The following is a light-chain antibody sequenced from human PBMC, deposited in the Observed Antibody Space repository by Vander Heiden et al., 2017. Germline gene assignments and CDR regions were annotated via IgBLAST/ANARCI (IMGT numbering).Light chain of an antibody. V-gene: IGKV1-39*01. CDR2: AAS. J-gene: IGKJ1*01. CDR1: QNINNY. Sequence: DIQMTQFPSSLSASVGDRVTITCRASQNINNYLNWYQQKPGKAPKLLIYAASSLESGDPSRFSGSGSGTDFTLNISSLQPEDFGGYYCQQSYSTPRTFGQGTKVEIK. CDR3: QQSYSTPRT.